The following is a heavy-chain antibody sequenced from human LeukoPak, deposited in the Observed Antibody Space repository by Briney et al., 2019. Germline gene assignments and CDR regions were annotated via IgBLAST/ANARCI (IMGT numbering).Heavy chain of an antibody. J-gene: IGHJ4*02. CDR2: IYYTGST. D-gene: IGHD4-17*01. V-gene: IGHV4-59*01. Sequence: SETLSLTCTVSGGSITSYYWSWIRQPPGKGLEWIAYIYYTGSTNYNPSLESRVTISVDTSKNQFSLRLSSVTAADTAVYYCARLTVTTAIDYWGQGTLVTVS. CDR1: GGSITSYY. CDR3: ARLTVTTAIDY.